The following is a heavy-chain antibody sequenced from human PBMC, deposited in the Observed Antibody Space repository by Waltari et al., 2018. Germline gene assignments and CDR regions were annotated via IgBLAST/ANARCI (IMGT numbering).Heavy chain of an antibody. CDR1: GFTCSDYY. CDR2: ISSTGVTM. D-gene: IGHD6-19*01. V-gene: IGHV3-11*01. J-gene: IGHJ3*02. CDR3: ARDYSSGWCDAFDI. Sequence: QVQLVESGGGLVKPGGSLRLSCAASGFTCSDYYMGWIRQAPGKGLEWVSYISSTGVTMYYADSVKGRFTISRDNAKNSLYLQVNSLRAEDTALYYCARDYSSGWCDAFDIWGQGTMVTVSS.